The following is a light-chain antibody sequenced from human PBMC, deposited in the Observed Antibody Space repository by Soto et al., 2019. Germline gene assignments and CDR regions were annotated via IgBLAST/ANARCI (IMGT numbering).Light chain of an antibody. J-gene: IGKJ4*01. CDR3: QQYNNWPLT. V-gene: IGKV3-15*01. Sequence: EIVMTQSPATLSVSPGERATLSCRASQSVSSNLAWYQQKPGQAPRLLIYGASTRATVIPARFSGSGSGTEFTLTISSLQSEDFAVYYWQQYNNWPLTFGGGTKVEIK. CDR2: GAS. CDR1: QSVSSN.